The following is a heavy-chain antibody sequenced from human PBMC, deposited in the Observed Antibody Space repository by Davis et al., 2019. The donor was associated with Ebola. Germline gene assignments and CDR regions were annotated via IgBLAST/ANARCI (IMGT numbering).Heavy chain of an antibody. CDR1: GGSISSGGYY. Sequence: MPSETLSLTCTVSGGSISSGGYYWSWIRQHPGKGLEWIGYIYYSGSTYYNPSLKSRVTMSVDTSKNQFSLKLSSVTAADTAVYYCASRIVGATGWFDPWGQGTLVTVSS. V-gene: IGHV4-31*03. CDR2: IYYSGST. J-gene: IGHJ5*02. CDR3: ASRIVGATGWFDP. D-gene: IGHD1-26*01.